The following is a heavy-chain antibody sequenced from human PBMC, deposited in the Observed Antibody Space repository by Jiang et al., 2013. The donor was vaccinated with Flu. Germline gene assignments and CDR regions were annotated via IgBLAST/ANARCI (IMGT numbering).Heavy chain of an antibody. Sequence: YAQKFQGRVTMTRNTSISTAYMELSSLRSEDTAVYYCARDDGAGTTNWFDPWGQGTLVTVSS. CDR3: ARDDGAGTTNWFDP. J-gene: IGHJ5*02. V-gene: IGHV1-8*01. D-gene: IGHD1-7*01.